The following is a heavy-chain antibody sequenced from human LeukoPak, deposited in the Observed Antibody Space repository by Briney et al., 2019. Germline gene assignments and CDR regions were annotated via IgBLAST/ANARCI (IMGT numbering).Heavy chain of an antibody. CDR3: ARGGRYAYFLDY. CDR1: GFTFSSYG. CDR2: ISYDGSNK. J-gene: IGHJ4*02. V-gene: IGHV3-30*03. Sequence: GGSLRLSCAASGFTFSSYGMHWVRQAPGKGLEWVAVISYDGSNKYYADSVKGRFTISRDNAKNTVYVHMNSLRDEDTAVYYCARGGRYAYFLDYWGQGTLVTVSS. D-gene: IGHD3-16*01.